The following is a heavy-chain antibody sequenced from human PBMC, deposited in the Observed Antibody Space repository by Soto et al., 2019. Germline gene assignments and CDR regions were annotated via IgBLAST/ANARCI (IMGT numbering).Heavy chain of an antibody. D-gene: IGHD3-16*01. CDR3: ARFRDYDYIWGSPPRGYFDY. CDR1: GYTFTGYY. Sequence: ASVKVSCKASGYTFTGYYRQWVRQAPGQGLEWMGWINPNSGGTNYAQKFQGWVTMTRDTSISTAYMELSRLRSDDTAVYYCARFRDYDYIWGSPPRGYFDYWGQGTLVTVSS. V-gene: IGHV1-2*04. J-gene: IGHJ4*02. CDR2: INPNSGGT.